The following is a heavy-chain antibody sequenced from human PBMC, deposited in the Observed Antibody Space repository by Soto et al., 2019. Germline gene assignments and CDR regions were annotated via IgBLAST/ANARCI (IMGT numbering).Heavy chain of an antibody. Sequence: QVQLVQSGAEVKEPGSSVRVSCKASGGTFDNFIMNWVRQTPGQGLEWMGGIVPMLGTPTYAEKFKGRVTISATGSTGTMYMEVTSLRSEDTAIYYCARNGTYSSSLSQYSGMDAWGQGTTVTVSS. D-gene: IGHD1-26*01. CDR3: ARNGTYSSSLSQYSGMDA. CDR1: GGTFDNFI. CDR2: IVPMLGTP. V-gene: IGHV1-69*01. J-gene: IGHJ6*02.